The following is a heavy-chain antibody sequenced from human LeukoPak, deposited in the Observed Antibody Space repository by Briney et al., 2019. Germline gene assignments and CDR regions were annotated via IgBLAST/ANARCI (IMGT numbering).Heavy chain of an antibody. J-gene: IGHJ4*02. D-gene: IGHD3-10*01. CDR1: GGSISSSSYY. Sequence: PSETLSLTCTVSGGSISSSSYYWGWIRQPPGKGLEWIGSIYYSGSTYYNPSLKSRVTISVDTSKNQFSLKLSSVTAADTAVYHCARAALGSGSYRYWGQGTLVTVSS. CDR3: ARAALGSGSYRY. CDR2: IYYSGST. V-gene: IGHV4-39*01.